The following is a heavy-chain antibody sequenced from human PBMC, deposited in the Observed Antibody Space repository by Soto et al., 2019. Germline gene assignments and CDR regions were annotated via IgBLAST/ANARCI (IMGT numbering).Heavy chain of an antibody. Sequence: PGGSLRLSCAASGFTFSNYAMTWVRQAPGKGLEWVSSIPYTGGSTCYADSVKGRFTISRDNAKNTLYLQMNSLRAEDTAVYYCARAYSGQRNDAFDIWGQGTMVTVSS. V-gene: IGHV3-23*01. J-gene: IGHJ3*02. CDR1: GFTFSNYA. CDR3: ARAYSGQRNDAFDI. D-gene: IGHD5-12*01. CDR2: IPYTGGST.